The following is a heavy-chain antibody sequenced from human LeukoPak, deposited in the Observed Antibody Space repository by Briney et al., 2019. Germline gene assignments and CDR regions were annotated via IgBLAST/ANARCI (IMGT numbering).Heavy chain of an antibody. V-gene: IGHV4-59*13. CDR2: IYYSGST. CDR1: GGSISSYY. CDR3: ARADGYYYGMDV. J-gene: IGHJ6*02. Sequence: PSETLSFTCTVSGGSISSYYWSWIRQPPGKGLEWIGYIYYSGSTNYNPSLKSRVTISVDTSKNQFSLKVSSVTAADTAVYYCARADGYYYGMDVWGQGTTVTVSS.